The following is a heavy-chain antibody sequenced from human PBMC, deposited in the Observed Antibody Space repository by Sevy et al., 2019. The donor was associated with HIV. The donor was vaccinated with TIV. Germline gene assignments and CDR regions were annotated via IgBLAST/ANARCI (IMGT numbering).Heavy chain of an antibody. D-gene: IGHD1-1*01. CDR3: ARMAWNDRVFDP. CDR2: IYYSGST. CDR1: GGSISSYY. J-gene: IGHJ5*02. V-gene: IGHV4-59*01. Sequence: SETLSLTCTVSGGSISSYYWSWIRQPPGKGLEWIGYIYYSGSTNYNPSLKSRVTISVDTSKNQFSLKLSSVTAADTAVYYCARMAWNDRVFDPWGQGTLVTVSS.